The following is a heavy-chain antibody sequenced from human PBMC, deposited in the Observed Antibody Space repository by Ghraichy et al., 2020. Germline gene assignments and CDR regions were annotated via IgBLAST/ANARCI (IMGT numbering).Heavy chain of an antibody. CDR3: ARDHGDYGDYPEDYYYYGMDV. CDR2: ISAYNGNT. V-gene: IGHV1-18*01. J-gene: IGHJ6*02. Sequence: ASVKVSCKASGYTFTSYGISWVRQAPGQGLEWMGWISAYNGNTNYAQKLQGRVTMTTDTSTSTAYMELRSLRSDDTAVYYCARDHGDYGDYPEDYYYYGMDVWGQGTTVTVSS. D-gene: IGHD4-17*01. CDR1: GYTFTSYG.